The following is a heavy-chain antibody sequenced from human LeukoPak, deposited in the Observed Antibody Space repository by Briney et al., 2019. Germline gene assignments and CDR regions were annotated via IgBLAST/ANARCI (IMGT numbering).Heavy chain of an antibody. CDR3: ANLVATGLDY. J-gene: IGHJ4*02. CDR1: GFTFSSYA. D-gene: IGHD3-10*01. V-gene: IGHV3-23*01. CDR2: INSVGSST. Sequence: GGSLRLSCAASGFTFSSYAMSWVRQAPGKGLGWVSAINSVGSSTYYADSVKGRFTISRDNSKNTLDLQMNSLRAEDTALYYCANLVATGLDYWGQGTLVTVSS.